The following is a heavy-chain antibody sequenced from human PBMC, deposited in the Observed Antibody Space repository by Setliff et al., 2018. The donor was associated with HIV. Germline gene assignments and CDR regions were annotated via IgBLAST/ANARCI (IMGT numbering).Heavy chain of an antibody. CDR3: ASFLFTSSWYGLEY. J-gene: IGHJ4*02. CDR2: IYSGGNT. V-gene: IGHV3-66*01. D-gene: IGHD6-13*01. Sequence: GGSLRLSCAASGLTVGSNYMIWVRQAPGKGLEWVSVIYSGGNTYYADSVKGRFTISRDNSKNTLYLQVNSLRAEDTAVYYCASFLFTSSWYGLEYWGRGTLVTVSS. CDR1: GLTVGSNY.